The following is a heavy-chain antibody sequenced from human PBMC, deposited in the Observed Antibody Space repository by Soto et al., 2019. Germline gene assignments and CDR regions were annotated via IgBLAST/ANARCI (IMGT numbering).Heavy chain of an antibody. CDR3: ARGGYGDY. V-gene: IGHV1-18*01. CDR2: ISAHNGNT. J-gene: IGHJ4*02. Sequence: QVNLVQSGAEVKKPGASVKVSCKGSGYAFTTYGITWVRQAPGQGLEWMGWISAHNGNTNYAQKLQGRVTVTRDTSTSTAYMELRRLRSDDTAVYYCARGGYGDYWGQGALVTVSS. D-gene: IGHD1-1*01. CDR1: GYAFTTYG.